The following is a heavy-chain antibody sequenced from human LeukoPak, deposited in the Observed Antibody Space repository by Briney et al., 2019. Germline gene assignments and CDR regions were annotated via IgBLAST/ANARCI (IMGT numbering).Heavy chain of an antibody. V-gene: IGHV3-11*01. Sequence: PGGSLRLSCAASGFTFSDYYMSWIRQAPGKGLECVSYISDSGTTIYYADSVKGRFTVSRDHAENLVYLQMNSLRAEDTAVYYCARITRYQLLGLYYFDYWGQGTLVTVSS. J-gene: IGHJ4*02. D-gene: IGHD2-2*01. CDR3: ARITRYQLLGLYYFDY. CDR2: ISDSGTTI. CDR1: GFTFSDYY.